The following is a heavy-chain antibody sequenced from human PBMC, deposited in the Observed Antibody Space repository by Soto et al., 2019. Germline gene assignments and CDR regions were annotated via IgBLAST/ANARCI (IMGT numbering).Heavy chain of an antibody. CDR1: GYTFTGYY. CDR3: ARDINCQQLAPPDVCEPESGYYGMDV. CDR2: INPNSGGT. Sequence: ASVKVSCKASGYTFTGYYMHWVRQAPGQGLEWMGWINPNSGGTNYAQKFQGWVTMTRDTSISTAYMELGRLRSDDTAVYYCARDINCQQLAPPDVCEPESGYYGMDVWGQGTTVTVSS. D-gene: IGHD6-13*01. J-gene: IGHJ6*02. V-gene: IGHV1-2*04.